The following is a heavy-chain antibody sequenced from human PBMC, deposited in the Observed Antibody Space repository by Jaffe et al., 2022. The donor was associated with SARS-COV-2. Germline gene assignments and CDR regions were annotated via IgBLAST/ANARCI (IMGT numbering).Heavy chain of an antibody. J-gene: IGHJ5*02. CDR2: IYYSGST. CDR1: GGSISSYY. Sequence: QVQLQESGPGLVKPSETLSLTCTVSGGSISSYYWSWIRQPPGKGLEWIGYIYYSGSTNYNPSLKSRVTISVDTSKNQFSLKLSSVTAADTAVYYCARDYYYGSGSPNWFDPWGQGTLVTVSS. D-gene: IGHD3-10*01. CDR3: ARDYYYGSGSPNWFDP. V-gene: IGHV4-59*01.